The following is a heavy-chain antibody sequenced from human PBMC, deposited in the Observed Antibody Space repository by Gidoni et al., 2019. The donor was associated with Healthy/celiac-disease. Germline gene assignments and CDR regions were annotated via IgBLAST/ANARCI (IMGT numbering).Heavy chain of an antibody. D-gene: IGHD3-3*01. CDR3: ARDRILDRSRVEDY. CDR2: T. J-gene: IGHJ4*02. Sequence: TYYADSVKGRFTISRDNSKNTLHLQMNSLRAEDTAVYYCARDRILDRSRVEDYWGQGTLVTVSS. V-gene: IGHV3-53*01.